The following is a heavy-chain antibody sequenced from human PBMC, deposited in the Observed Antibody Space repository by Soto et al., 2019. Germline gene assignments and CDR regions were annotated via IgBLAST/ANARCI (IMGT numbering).Heavy chain of an antibody. D-gene: IGHD3-3*01. CDR1: GDIFSGYS. CDR2: VIPIFGTA. CDR3: ATALTIFDNDAFDI. J-gene: IGHJ3*02. Sequence: SVKVSCKTSGDIFSGYSISWVRQAPGQGLEWMGGVIPIFGTANYAQKFQGRVTITADESTSTAYMELSSLRSEDTAVYYCATALTIFDNDAFDIWGQGTMVTV. V-gene: IGHV1-69*13.